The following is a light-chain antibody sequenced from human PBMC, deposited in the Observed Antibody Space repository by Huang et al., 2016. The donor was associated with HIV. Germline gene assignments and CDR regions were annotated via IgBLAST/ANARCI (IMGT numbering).Light chain of an antibody. Sequence: DIQMTQSPSSVSASVGDRITITCRASQGVSTWVAWYQQKPGKAPKLLIYGASTLKSGVPSRFSGSGSGTDFTLTISSLQPEDFATYYCQQANSFPFAFGQGTRLEIK. CDR1: QGVSTW. CDR3: QQANSFPFA. J-gene: IGKJ5*01. CDR2: GAS. V-gene: IGKV1-12*01.